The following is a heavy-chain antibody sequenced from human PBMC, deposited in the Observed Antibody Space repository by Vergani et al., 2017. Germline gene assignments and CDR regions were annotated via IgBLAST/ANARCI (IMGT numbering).Heavy chain of an antibody. CDR1: GITFDDYA. CDR2: ISWHGGNS. Sequence: EVQLVESGGVVVQPGGSLRLPCAASGITFDDYAMHWVRQAPGKGLEWVSIISWHGGNSYYADSVKGRFTISRDNSRNSLYLQMKSLRAEDTALYYCAKDMGYYGSGIDYWGQGTLVTVSS. V-gene: IGHV3-43D*03. D-gene: IGHD3-10*01. J-gene: IGHJ4*02. CDR3: AKDMGYYGSGIDY.